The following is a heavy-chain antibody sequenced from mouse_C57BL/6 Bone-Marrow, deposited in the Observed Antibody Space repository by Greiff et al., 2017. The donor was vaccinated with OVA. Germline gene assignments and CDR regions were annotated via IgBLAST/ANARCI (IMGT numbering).Heavy chain of an antibody. J-gene: IGHJ1*03. D-gene: IGHD1-1*01. V-gene: IGHV1-64*01. CDR1: GYTFTSYW. CDR3: ARSYFDYYGSSSFYWYFDV. Sequence: QVQLQQPGAELVKPGASVKLSCKASGYTFTSYWMHWVKQRPGQGLEWIGMIHPNSGSTNYNEKFKSKATLTVDKSSSTAYMQLSSLTSEDSAVYYCARSYFDYYGSSSFYWYFDVWGTGTTVTVSS. CDR2: IHPNSGST.